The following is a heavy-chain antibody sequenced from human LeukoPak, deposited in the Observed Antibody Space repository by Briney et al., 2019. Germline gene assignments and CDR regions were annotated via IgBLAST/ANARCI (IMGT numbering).Heavy chain of an antibody. J-gene: IGHJ4*02. CDR1: GYSFTSYW. V-gene: IGHV5-51*01. Sequence: GESLKISCKGSGYSFTSYWIGWVRQMPGKGLEWMGIIYPGDSDTRYSPSFQGQITISTDKSISTTYLQSSSLKASDTAMYYCARRSEGELTFDYWGQGTLVTVSS. CDR2: IYPGDSDT. D-gene: IGHD1-26*01. CDR3: ARRSEGELTFDY.